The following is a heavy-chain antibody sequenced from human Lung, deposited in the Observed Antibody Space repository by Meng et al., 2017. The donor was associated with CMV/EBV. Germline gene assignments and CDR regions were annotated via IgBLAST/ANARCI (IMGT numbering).Heavy chain of an antibody. CDR1: GGSIGSGGYY. CDR2: IYYTGST. D-gene: IGHD5-24*01. V-gene: IGHV4-31*03. CDR3: AREAGRDGYATPKFDY. J-gene: IGHJ4*02. Sequence: QGRPQGSGPGLGKPSQTLSLTCTVSGGSIGSGGYYWSWIRQHPGKGLEWIGYIYYTGSTFYNPSLKSRVTISVDTSKNQFSLKLIPATAADTAVYYCAREAGRDGYATPKFDYWGQGTLVTVSS.